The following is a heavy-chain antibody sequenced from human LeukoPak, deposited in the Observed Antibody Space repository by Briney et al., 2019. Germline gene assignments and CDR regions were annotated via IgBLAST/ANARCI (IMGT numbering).Heavy chain of an antibody. CDR3: ARGLRLGEFDNY. Sequence: PSETLSLTCAVYGGSFSGHYWGWIRQPPGKGLEWIGSIYYSGSTYYNPSLKSRVTISVDTSKNQFSLKLSSVTAADTAVYYCARGLRLGEFDNYWGQGTLVTVSS. D-gene: IGHD3-16*01. J-gene: IGHJ4*02. CDR1: GGSFSGHY. V-gene: IGHV4-34*01. CDR2: IYYSGST.